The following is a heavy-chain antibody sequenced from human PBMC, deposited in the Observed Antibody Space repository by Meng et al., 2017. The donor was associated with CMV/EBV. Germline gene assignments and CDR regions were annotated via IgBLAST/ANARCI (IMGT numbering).Heavy chain of an antibody. V-gene: IGHV4-61*01. D-gene: IGHD3-3*01. CDR3: ARAWPKSITIFGVVNDY. Sequence: GSLRLSCTVSGGSVSSVSYYWSWIRQPPGKGLEWIGYIYYSRSTNYNPSLKSRVTISVDTSKTQSSLKLSSVTAADTAVYYCARAWPKSITIFGVVNDYWGQGTLVTVSS. J-gene: IGHJ4*02. CDR1: GGSVSSVSYY. CDR2: IYYSRST.